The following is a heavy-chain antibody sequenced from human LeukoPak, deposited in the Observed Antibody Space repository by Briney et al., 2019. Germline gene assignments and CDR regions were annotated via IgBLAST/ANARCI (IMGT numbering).Heavy chain of an antibody. CDR3: ARGDCSVSGCHGGNWFDP. CDR1: VYTFTGYY. V-gene: IGHV1-2*02. CDR2: ISPNSGAT. Sequence: ASVKVSCMASVYTFTGYYIHLLRQAPGQRLEGMGWISPNSGATNYAQSFQGRVTMTRDTSTNTAHMELSRLRSDDTAVYYCARGDCSVSGCHGGNWFDPWGQGTPVTVSS. D-gene: IGHD2-15*01. J-gene: IGHJ5*02.